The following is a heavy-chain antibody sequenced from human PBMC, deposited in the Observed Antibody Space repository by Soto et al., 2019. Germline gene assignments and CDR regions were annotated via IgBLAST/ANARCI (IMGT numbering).Heavy chain of an antibody. D-gene: IGHD5-18*01. CDR3: ARALDRGYSYGGYYYGMDV. V-gene: IGHV3-13*01. Sequence: GGSLRLSCAASGFTFSSYDMPWVRQTTGKGLEWVSAIGTAGDTYYPGSVKGRFTISRENAKNSLYLQMNSLRAEDTAVYYCARALDRGYSYGGYYYGMDVWGQGTTVTVSS. CDR1: GFTFSSYD. CDR2: IGTAGDT. J-gene: IGHJ6*02.